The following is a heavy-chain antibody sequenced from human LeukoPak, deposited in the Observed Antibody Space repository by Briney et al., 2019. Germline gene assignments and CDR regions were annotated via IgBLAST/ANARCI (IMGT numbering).Heavy chain of an antibody. CDR3: ASLIVVVPAAPDY. Sequence: GGSLRLSCAASGFTFSSYAMSWVRQAPGKGLEWVSAISGSGGSTYYADSVKGRFTISRDNSKNTLHLQMNSLRAEDTAVYYCASLIVVVPAAPDYWGQGTLVTVSS. D-gene: IGHD2-2*01. V-gene: IGHV3-23*01. CDR1: GFTFSSYA. J-gene: IGHJ4*02. CDR2: ISGSGGST.